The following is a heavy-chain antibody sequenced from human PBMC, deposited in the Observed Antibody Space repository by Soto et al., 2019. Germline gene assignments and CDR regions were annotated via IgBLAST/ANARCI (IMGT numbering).Heavy chain of an antibody. Sequence: LRLSCAAAAFTFSDYFVSCICQARKKRLGLVSYISSCGSTIYYADSVKGRFTISRDNAKNSLYLQMNSLRVEDTAVYYCARDLAWNYRMPEYWGQGTLVTVFS. CDR1: AFTFSDYF. D-gene: IGHD1-7*01. V-gene: IGHV3-11*01. CDR2: ISSCGSTI. CDR3: ARDLAWNYRMPEY. J-gene: IGHJ4*02.